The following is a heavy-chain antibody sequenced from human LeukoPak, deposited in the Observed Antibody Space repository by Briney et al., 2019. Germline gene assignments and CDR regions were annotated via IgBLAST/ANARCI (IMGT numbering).Heavy chain of an antibody. CDR3: ARAYYYDSSFDY. D-gene: IGHD3-22*01. V-gene: IGHV3-74*01. CDR2: INSDGSST. CDR1: GFTFSGYW. J-gene: IGHJ4*02. Sequence: PGGSLRLSCAASGFTFSGYWMHWVRQAPGKGLVWVSRINSDGSSTSYADSVKGRFTISRDNAKHTLYLQMNSLRAEDTAVYYCARAYYYDSSFDYWGQGTLVTVSS.